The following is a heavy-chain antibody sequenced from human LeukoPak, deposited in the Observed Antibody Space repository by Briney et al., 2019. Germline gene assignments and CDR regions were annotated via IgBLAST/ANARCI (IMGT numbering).Heavy chain of an antibody. Sequence: GGSLRLSCAASGFTVSSNYMSWVRQAPGKGLEWVPVIYSGGSTYYADSVKGRFTISRDNSKNTLYLQMNSLRAEDTAVYYCARDMVYDSSGYSSWGQGTLVTVSS. J-gene: IGHJ5*02. D-gene: IGHD3-22*01. CDR1: GFTVSSNY. V-gene: IGHV3-66*01. CDR3: ARDMVYDSSGYSS. CDR2: IYSGGST.